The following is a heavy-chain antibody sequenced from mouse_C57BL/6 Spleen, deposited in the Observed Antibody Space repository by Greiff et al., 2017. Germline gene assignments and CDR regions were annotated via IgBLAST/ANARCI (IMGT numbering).Heavy chain of an antibody. CDR1: GFSFTTYA. D-gene: IGHD1-1*01. CDR3: VRHPALYGSSDGYAMDY. Sequence: EVMLVESGGGLVQPKGSLKLSCAASGFSFTTYAMNWVRQAPGKGLEWVARIRRKSNNYATYYADSVKDRFTISRDDSESMLYLQLNNLKTEYTAMYYCVRHPALYGSSDGYAMDYWGQGTSVTVSS. CDR2: IRRKSNNYAT. V-gene: IGHV10-1*01. J-gene: IGHJ4*01.